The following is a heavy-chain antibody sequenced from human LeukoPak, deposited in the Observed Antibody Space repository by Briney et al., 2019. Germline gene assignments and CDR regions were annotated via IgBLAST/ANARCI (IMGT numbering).Heavy chain of an antibody. J-gene: IGHJ4*02. Sequence: ASVKVSCKASGYTFTGYYMHWVRQAPGQGPEWMGWINPNSGGTNYAQKFQGRVTMTRYTSISTAYMELSRLRSDDTAVYYCASSRVDIAVAGTECDFDSWGQGTLVTVSS. D-gene: IGHD6-19*01. CDR2: INPNSGGT. V-gene: IGHV1-2*02. CDR3: ASSRVDIAVAGTECDFDS. CDR1: GYTFTGYY.